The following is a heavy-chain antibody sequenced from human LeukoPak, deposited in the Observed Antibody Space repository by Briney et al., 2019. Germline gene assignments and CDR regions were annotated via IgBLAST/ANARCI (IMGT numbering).Heavy chain of an antibody. CDR2: INHSGST. D-gene: IGHD4-17*01. V-gene: IGHV4-34*01. CDR1: GGSFSGYY. J-gene: IGHJ4*02. CDR3: ARRLPDDYGDFGSVDY. Sequence: SETLSLTCAVYGGSFSGYYWSWIRQPPGKGLEWIGEINHSGSTNYNPSLKSRGTISVDTSKKQFSLKLSSVTAADTAVYYCARRLPDDYGDFGSVDYWGQGTLVTVSS.